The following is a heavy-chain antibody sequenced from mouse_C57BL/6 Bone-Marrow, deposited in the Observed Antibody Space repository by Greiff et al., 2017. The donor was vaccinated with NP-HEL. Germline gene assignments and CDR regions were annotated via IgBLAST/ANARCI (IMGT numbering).Heavy chain of an antibody. CDR3: ARPYYYGSSLRFAY. CDR1: GYTFTDYY. CDR2: INPYNGGT. D-gene: IGHD1-1*01. Sequence: EVQLQQSGPVLVKPGASVKMSCKASGYTFTDYYMNWVKQSHGKSLEWIGVINPYNGGTSYNQKFKGKATLTVDKSSSTAYMELNSLTSEDSAVYYCARPYYYGSSLRFAYWGQGTLVTVSA. J-gene: IGHJ3*01. V-gene: IGHV1-19*01.